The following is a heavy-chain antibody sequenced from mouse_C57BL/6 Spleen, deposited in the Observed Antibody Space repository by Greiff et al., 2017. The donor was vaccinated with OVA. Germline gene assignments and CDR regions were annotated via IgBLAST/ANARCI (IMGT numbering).Heavy chain of an antibody. Sequence: QVQLQQSGAELARPGASVKLSCKASGYTFTSYGISWVKQRTGQGLEWIGEIYPRSGNTYYNEKFKGKATLTADKASSTAYMELRSLTSEDSTVYLCARWGDSNYADWGQEALVTVAA. J-gene: IGHJ3*01. CDR2: IYPRSGNT. CDR3: ARWGDSNYAD. V-gene: IGHV1-81*01. CDR1: GYTFTSYG. D-gene: IGHD2-5*01.